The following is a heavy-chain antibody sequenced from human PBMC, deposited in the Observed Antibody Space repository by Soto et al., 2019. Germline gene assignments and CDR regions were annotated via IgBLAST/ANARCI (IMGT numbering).Heavy chain of an antibody. CDR2: IYQSVVT. V-gene: IGHV4-30-2*01. D-gene: IGHD6-19*01. CDR1: GDSYIISTFS. J-gene: IGHJ5*02. Sequence: SETLSLTCNISGDSYIISTFSWSWIRQPPGKALQWIVFIYQSVVTSYNPSLASRVSISLDRSNNQCSLKLKSVTAADTAVYFCAGMPYTSGLRFDPWGPGTLVTVSS. CDR3: AGMPYTSGLRFDP.